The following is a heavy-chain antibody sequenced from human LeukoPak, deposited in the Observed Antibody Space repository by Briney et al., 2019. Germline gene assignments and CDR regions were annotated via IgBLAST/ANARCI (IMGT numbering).Heavy chain of an antibody. D-gene: IGHD3-3*01. CDR1: GFTFSSYA. V-gene: IGHV3-30-3*01. Sequence: PGRSLRLSCAASGFTFSSYAMHWVRQAPGKGLEWVAVISYDGSNKYYADSVKGRFTISRDNSKNTLYLQMYSLRAEDTAVYYCARDTESITIFGVAQYYYYYGMDVWGQGTTVTVSS. J-gene: IGHJ6*02. CDR2: ISYDGSNK. CDR3: ARDTESITIFGVAQYYYYYGMDV.